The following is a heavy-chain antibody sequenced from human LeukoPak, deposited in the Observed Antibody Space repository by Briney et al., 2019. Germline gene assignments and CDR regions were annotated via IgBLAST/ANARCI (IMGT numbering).Heavy chain of an antibody. CDR3: ARDLGDIVVVPAAIHQNYYYGMDV. CDR2: INPSGGST. J-gene: IGHJ6*02. CDR1: GYTFTSYY. Sequence: ASVKVSCKASGYTFTSYYMHWVRQAPGQGLEWMGIINPSGGSTSYAQKFQGRVTMTRDTSTSTVYMELSSLRSEDTAVYYCARDLGDIVVVPAAIHQNYYYGMDVWGQGTTVTVSS. D-gene: IGHD2-2*01. V-gene: IGHV1-46*01.